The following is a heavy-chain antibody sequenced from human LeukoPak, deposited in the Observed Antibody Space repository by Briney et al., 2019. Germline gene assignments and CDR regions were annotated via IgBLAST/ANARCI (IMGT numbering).Heavy chain of an antibody. Sequence: SETLSLTCTVSGGSISSYYWSWIRQPAGKGLEWIGRIYTSGSTNYNPSLKSRVTMSVDTSKNQFSLKLSSVTAADTAVYYCARGVEMATFYYYYYMDVWGKGTTVTVSS. CDR3: ARGVEMATFYYYYYMDV. J-gene: IGHJ6*03. CDR1: GGSISSYY. D-gene: IGHD5-24*01. V-gene: IGHV4-4*07. CDR2: IYTSGST.